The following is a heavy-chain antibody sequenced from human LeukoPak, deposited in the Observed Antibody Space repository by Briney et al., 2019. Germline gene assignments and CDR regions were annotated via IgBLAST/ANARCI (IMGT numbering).Heavy chain of an antibody. CDR1: GGTFSSYA. CDR2: IIPIFGTA. Sequence: ASVKVSCKASGGTFSSYAISWARQAPGQGLEWMGGIIPIFGTANYAQKFQGRVTITTDESTSTAYMELSSLRSEDTAVYYCARDESCCSSTSCYRDYYYMDVWGKGTTVTVSS. D-gene: IGHD2-2*01. CDR3: ARDESCCSSTSCYRDYYYMDV. J-gene: IGHJ6*03. V-gene: IGHV1-69*05.